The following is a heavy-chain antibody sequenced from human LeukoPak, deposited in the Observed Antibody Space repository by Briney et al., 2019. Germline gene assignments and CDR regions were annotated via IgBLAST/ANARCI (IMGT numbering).Heavy chain of an antibody. CDR1: GGSISSYY. J-gene: IGHJ3*02. CDR3: ARHPRYYDILGDAFDI. CDR2: IYYSGST. Sequence: SETLSLTCTVSGGSISSYYWSWIRQPPGKGLEWIGYIYYSGSTNYNPSLKSRVTISVDTSKNQFSLKLSSVTAADTAVYYCARHPRYYDILGDAFDIWGQGTMVTVSS. V-gene: IGHV4-59*08. D-gene: IGHD3-9*01.